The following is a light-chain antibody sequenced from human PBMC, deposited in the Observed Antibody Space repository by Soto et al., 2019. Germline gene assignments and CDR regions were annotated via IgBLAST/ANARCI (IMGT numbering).Light chain of an antibody. CDR2: GAS. J-gene: IGKJ2*01. Sequence: ELVMTQSPATLSVSPGERATLSCRASQSVSSNLAWYQQKPGQAPRLLIYGASTRAPRIPARCSGSGSGTELALTLSSLHSENFAVSYWQQYNNCLPLNPFGQGTKLEL. CDR1: QSVSSN. V-gene: IGKV3-15*01. CDR3: QQYNNCLPLNP.